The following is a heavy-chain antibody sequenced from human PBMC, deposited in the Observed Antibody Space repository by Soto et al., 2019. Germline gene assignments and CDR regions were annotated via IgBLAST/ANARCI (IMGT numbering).Heavy chain of an antibody. J-gene: IGHJ4*02. Sequence: EVQLLESGGGLVQPGRSLRLSCAASGFTFSSSAMSWVRQAPGKGLEWVSAISGSTYYADSVKGRFTISRDDSKNTLYLQMNSLRADDTAVYYCAKDLRAPVAWGQGTLVTVSS. CDR1: GFTFSSSA. D-gene: IGHD4-17*01. V-gene: IGHV3-23*01. CDR3: AKDLRAPVA. CDR2: ISGST.